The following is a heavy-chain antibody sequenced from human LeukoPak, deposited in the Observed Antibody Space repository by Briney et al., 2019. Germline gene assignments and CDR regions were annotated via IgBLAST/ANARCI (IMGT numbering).Heavy chain of an antibody. D-gene: IGHD6-13*01. CDR2: LTGSGGTT. V-gene: IGHV3-23*01. CDR1: GFTFSTYP. J-gene: IGHJ4*02. Sequence: GGSLRLSCAASGFTFSTYPMSWVRQAPGKGLEWVSTLTGSGGTTYYADSVKGRFTISRDNSKNTLYLQMNSLRAEDTAVYYCAKDKGHSSSWYTDYWGQGTLVTVSS. CDR3: AKDKGHSSSWYTDY.